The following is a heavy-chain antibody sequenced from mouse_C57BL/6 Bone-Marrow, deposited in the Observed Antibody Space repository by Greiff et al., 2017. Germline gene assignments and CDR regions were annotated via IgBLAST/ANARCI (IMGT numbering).Heavy chain of an antibody. CDR1: GFTFSSYA. J-gene: IGHJ2*01. Sequence: EVKLMESGEGLVKPGGSLKLSCAASGFTFSSYAMSWVRQTPEKRLEWVAYISSGGDYIYYADTVKGRFTISRDNARNTLYLQMSSLKSEDTAMYYCTTLYGSIFDYWGQGTTLTVSS. V-gene: IGHV5-9-1*02. CDR2: ISSGGDYI. CDR3: TTLYGSIFDY. D-gene: IGHD1-1*01.